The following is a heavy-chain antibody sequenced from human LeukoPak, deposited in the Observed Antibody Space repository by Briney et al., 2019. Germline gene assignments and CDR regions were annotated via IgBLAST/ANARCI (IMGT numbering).Heavy chain of an antibody. CDR1: GGSISSYY. Sequence: SETLSLTCTVSGGSISSYYWSWTRQPPGKELEWLGYIYYSGSTNYNPSLKSRVTMSVDTSKNQFSLKLSSVTAADTAVYYCARSGYSSGMARLDYWGQGTLVTVSS. D-gene: IGHD6-19*01. CDR3: ARSGYSSGMARLDY. CDR2: IYYSGST. J-gene: IGHJ4*02. V-gene: IGHV4-59*01.